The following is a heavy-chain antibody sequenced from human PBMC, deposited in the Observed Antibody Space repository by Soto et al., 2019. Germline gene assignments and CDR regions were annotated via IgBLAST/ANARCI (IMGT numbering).Heavy chain of an antibody. J-gene: IGHJ4*02. V-gene: IGHV1-69*01. CDR3: ARDRDDYGSGNYYNRIDF. CDR2: IIPIFGTP. CDR1: GGIFSTYA. D-gene: IGHD3-10*01. Sequence: QVQLVQSGAEVKKPGSSVKVSCKASGGIFSTYAISWLRRAPGQGLEWMGGIIPIFGTPNYAQRFQGRVTITANESTNTAYMEVSRLRSEDTAVYYCARDRDDYGSGNYYNRIDFWGQGTLVTVSS.